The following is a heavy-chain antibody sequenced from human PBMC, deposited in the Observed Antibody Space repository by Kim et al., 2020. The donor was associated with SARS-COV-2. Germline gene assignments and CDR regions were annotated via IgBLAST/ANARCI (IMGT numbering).Heavy chain of an antibody. J-gene: IGHJ4*02. CDR1: GFTFSSYA. D-gene: IGHD2-15*01. CDR2: ISYDGSNK. V-gene: IGHV3-30*04. Sequence: GGSLRLSCAASGFTFSSYAMHWVRQAPGKGLEWVAVISYDGSNKYYADSVKGRFTISRDNSKNTLYLQMNSLRAEDTAVYYCARAPSYCSGGSCYTNFDYWGQGTLVTVSS. CDR3: ARAPSYCSGGSCYTNFDY.